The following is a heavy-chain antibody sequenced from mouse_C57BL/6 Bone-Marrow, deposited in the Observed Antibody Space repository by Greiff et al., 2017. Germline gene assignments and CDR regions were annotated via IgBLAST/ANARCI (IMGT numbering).Heavy chain of an antibody. CDR1: GFSLTSYG. CDR3: ARDFMDY. J-gene: IGHJ4*01. CDR2: IWSGGST. Sequence: QVQLQQSGPGLVQPSQSLSITCTVSGFSLTSYGVHWVRQSPGKGLEWLGVIWSGGSTDNNAAFISRLSISKDNSKSQVFFKMNSLQADDTAIYYCARDFMDYWGQGTSVTVSS. V-gene: IGHV2-2*01.